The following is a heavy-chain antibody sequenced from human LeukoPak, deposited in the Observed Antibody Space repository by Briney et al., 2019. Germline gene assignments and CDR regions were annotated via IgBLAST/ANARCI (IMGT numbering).Heavy chain of an antibody. D-gene: IGHD3/OR15-3a*01. CDR1: GFTFSGHW. CDR3: ARWTNTIDF. V-gene: IGHV3-7*01. J-gene: IGHJ4*02. Sequence: GGSLRLSCAASGFTFSGHWMSWVRQSPGKGLEWVANINQNGSAEYYLDSVKGRFTISRDNTNNTLYLRMNNLRGEDTAVYYCARWTNTIDFWGQGTLVTVSS. CDR2: INQNGSAE.